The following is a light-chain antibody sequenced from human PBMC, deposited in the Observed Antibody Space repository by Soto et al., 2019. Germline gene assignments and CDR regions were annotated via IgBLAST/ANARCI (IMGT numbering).Light chain of an antibody. J-gene: IGKJ2*01. CDR1: QSVSSSY. Sequence: EIVLTQSPGTLSLSPGERATLSCRASQSVSSSYLAWYQQKPGQAPRLLIYGASSRATGIPDRLSGSGSGTDFTLNIRRLEPEDSAVYYCQQYGSSPPAYTFGQGTKLEIK. CDR2: GAS. V-gene: IGKV3-20*01. CDR3: QQYGSSPPAYT.